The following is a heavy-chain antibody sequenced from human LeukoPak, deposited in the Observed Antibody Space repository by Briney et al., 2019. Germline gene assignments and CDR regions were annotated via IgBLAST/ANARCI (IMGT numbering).Heavy chain of an antibody. Sequence: SQTLSLTCSVSGDSISSGSYYWSWIRQPAGKGLEWIGRIYTTGSTNYNPSLKSRVTISVDTSENQFSLRLSSVTAADTAVYYCARGFLGVEQWLVRVWFDPWGQGTLVTVSS. CDR1: GDSISSGSYY. CDR3: ARGFLGVEQWLVRVWFDP. V-gene: IGHV4-61*02. CDR2: IYTTGST. J-gene: IGHJ5*02. D-gene: IGHD6-19*01.